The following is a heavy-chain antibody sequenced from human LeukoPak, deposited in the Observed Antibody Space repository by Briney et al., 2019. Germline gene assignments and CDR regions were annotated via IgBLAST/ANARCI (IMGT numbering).Heavy chain of an antibody. Sequence: PGGSLRLSCAASGFTFSSYSMNWVRQAPGKGLEWVSYISSSSSTIYYADSVKGRFTISRDNAKNSLYLQMNSLRAEDTAVYYCARGRTTVVTEFDYWGQGTLVTVYS. V-gene: IGHV3-48*04. D-gene: IGHD4-23*01. CDR2: ISSSSSTI. CDR3: ARGRTTVVTEFDY. J-gene: IGHJ4*02. CDR1: GFTFSSYS.